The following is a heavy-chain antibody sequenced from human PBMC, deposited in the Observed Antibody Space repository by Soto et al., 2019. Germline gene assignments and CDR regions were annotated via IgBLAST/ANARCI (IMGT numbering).Heavy chain of an antibody. CDR3: ARDNYCDRYDAFDI. J-gene: IGHJ3*02. Sequence: QVQLVQSGAEVKKPGSSVKVSCKASGGTFSSYTISWVRQAPGQGLEWMGRIIPILGIANYAQKFQDRVTITADKAPSTAYMELSSLRSEDTAVYYCARDNYCDRYDAFDIWGQGTMVTVSS. CDR1: GGTFSSYT. D-gene: IGHD4-17*01. CDR2: IIPILGIA. V-gene: IGHV1-69*02.